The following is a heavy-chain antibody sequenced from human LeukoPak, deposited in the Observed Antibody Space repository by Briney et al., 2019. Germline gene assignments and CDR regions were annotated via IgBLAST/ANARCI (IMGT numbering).Heavy chain of an antibody. V-gene: IGHV4-39*01. J-gene: IGHJ4*02. CDR1: GGSISSSSYY. D-gene: IGHD7-27*01. Sequence: SETLSLTCTVSGGSISSSSYYWGWIRQPPGKGLEWIGSIYYSGSTYYNPSLKSRVTISVDTSKNQFSLKLSSVTAADTAVYYCARHTNWGSLYFDYWGQGTLVTVSS. CDR3: ARHTNWGSLYFDY. CDR2: IYYSGST.